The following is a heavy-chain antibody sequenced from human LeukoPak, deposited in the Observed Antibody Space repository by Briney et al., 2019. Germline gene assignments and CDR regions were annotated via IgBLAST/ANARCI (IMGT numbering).Heavy chain of an antibody. J-gene: IGHJ4*02. V-gene: IGHV3-11*01. Sequence: GGSLRLSCAASGFTFNDYHMNWIRQAPGKGLEWIAYISPGGDDIYFADSVRGRLTLSRDNAKNSLYLQMSSLTAEDTAVYYCASGRDIEVAGPGGYFDHWGQGNLVTVS. CDR1: GFTFNDYH. D-gene: IGHD6-19*01. CDR2: ISPGGDDI. CDR3: ASGRDIEVAGPGGYFDH.